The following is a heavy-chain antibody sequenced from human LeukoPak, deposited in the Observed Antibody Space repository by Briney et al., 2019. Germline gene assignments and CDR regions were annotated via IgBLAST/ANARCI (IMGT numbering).Heavy chain of an antibody. CDR3: ASSMVRGVYFDY. D-gene: IGHD3-10*01. J-gene: IGHJ4*02. Sequence: ASVKVSCKASGYIFTSYDINWVRQATGQGLEWMGWMNPNSGNTGYAQKFQGRVTMTRNTSISTAYMELSSLRSEDTAVYYCASSMVRGVYFDYWGQGTLVTVSS. V-gene: IGHV1-8*01. CDR1: GYIFTSYD. CDR2: MNPNSGNT.